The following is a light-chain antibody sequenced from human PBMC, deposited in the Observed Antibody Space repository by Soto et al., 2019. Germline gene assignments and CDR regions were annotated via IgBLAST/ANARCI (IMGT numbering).Light chain of an antibody. CDR2: GTS. V-gene: IGKV3-20*01. CDR3: QYYGTSSWT. J-gene: IGKJ1*01. Sequence: EIVLTQSPSTLSLSPGERATLSCRASQGVSSSYLTWYQQKPGLAPRLLIYGTSSRATGIPDRFSGSGSGTDFTLTISRLEPEDFAVYYCQYYGTSSWTFGQGTKVEIK. CDR1: QGVSSSY.